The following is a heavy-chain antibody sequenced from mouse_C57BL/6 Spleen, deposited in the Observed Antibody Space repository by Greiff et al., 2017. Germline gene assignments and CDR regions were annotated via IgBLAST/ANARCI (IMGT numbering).Heavy chain of an antibody. CDR1: GYSFTDYN. CDR2: INPNYGTT. V-gene: IGHV1-39*01. Sequence: EVKVVESGPELVKPGASVKISCKASGYSFTDYNMNWVKQSNGKSLEWIGVINPNYGTTSYNQKFKGKATLTVDQSSSTAYMQLNSLTSEDSAVYYCARLGLLNYFDYWGQGTTLTVSS. D-gene: IGHD2-1*01. J-gene: IGHJ2*01. CDR3: ARLGLLNYFDY.